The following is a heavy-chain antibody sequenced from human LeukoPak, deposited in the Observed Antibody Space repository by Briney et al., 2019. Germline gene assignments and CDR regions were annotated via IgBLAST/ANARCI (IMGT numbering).Heavy chain of an antibody. J-gene: IGHJ4*02. CDR1: GGSVSSGSYY. CDR3: ARGKGYFDY. Sequence: SETLSLTCTVSGGSVSSGSYYWSWIRQPPGKGLECIGYIYYTGSTNYNPSLKSRVTMSVDTSKKQFSLKLTSVTAADTAVYYCARGKGYFDYWGQGTLVTVSS. CDR2: IYYTGST. V-gene: IGHV4-61*01. D-gene: IGHD3-16*01.